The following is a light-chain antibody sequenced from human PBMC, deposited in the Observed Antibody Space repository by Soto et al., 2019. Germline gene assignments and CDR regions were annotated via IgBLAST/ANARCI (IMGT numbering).Light chain of an antibody. V-gene: IGKV3-20*01. Sequence: EIVLTQSPGTLSLSPGDRATLSCRASQSVSSSSLAWYQQKRGQAPRPLIYGASSRATGIPDRFNGSGSWTDFPLTMSRLEPEDLAVYYFQNYCRSGILGGGTKVYIK. CDR1: QSVSSSS. CDR3: QNYCRSGI. CDR2: GAS. J-gene: IGKJ4*01.